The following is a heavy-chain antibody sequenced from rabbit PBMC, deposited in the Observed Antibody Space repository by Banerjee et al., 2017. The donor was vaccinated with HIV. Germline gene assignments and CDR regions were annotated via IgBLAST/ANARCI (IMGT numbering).Heavy chain of an antibody. J-gene: IGHJ4*01. CDR2: ITYRGSA. V-gene: IGHV1S29*01. Sequence: QEQLKESGGGLVQPGGSLKLSCKASGFDFSSYAITWVRQAPGKGLEYIGYITYRGSAYYASWVNGRFTISRENTQNTLYLQMTSLTAADTATYFCARGLLVTDLWGPGTLVTDS. CDR1: GFDFSSYA. CDR3: ARGLLVTDL. D-gene: IGHD4-2*01.